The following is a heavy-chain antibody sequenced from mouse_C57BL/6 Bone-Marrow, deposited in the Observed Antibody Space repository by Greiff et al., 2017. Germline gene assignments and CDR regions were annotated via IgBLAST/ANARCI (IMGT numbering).Heavy chain of an antibody. CDR3: ARVVHYYGSSYDYFDY. CDR2: IDPSASYT. D-gene: IGHD1-1*01. V-gene: IGHV1-59*01. CDR1: GYTFTSYW. J-gene: IGHJ2*01. Sequence: QVQLQQPGAELVRPGTSVKLSCKASGYTFTSYWMHWVKQRPGQGLEWIGVIDPSASYTNYNQKFKGKATLTVDTSSSTAYMQLSSLTSEDSAVYYCARVVHYYGSSYDYFDYWGQGTTLTVSS.